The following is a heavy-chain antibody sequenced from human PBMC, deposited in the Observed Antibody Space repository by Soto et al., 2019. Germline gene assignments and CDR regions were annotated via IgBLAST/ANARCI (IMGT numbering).Heavy chain of an antibody. J-gene: IGHJ4*02. V-gene: IGHV1-18*04. CDR1: GYTFASFG. Sequence: QVLLVQSGTEVKKPGASVKISCNTSGYTFASFGSSWVRQVPGQGLEWMGWISASNGNTDYSQKLQGRVTMATDTSTRIAYMELKSLRSDDTAVYYCVRDPQRNDYWGQGTLVIVSS. CDR3: VRDPQRNDY. CDR2: ISASNGNT. D-gene: IGHD6-25*01.